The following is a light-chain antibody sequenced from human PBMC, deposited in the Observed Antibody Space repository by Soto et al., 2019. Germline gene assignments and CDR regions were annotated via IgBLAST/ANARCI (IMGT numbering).Light chain of an antibody. CDR1: QSVSGQ. CDR3: QQYNKWPPKT. Sequence: EIVMTQSPATLSVSPGERATLSCRASQSVSGQLAWYQQKPGQAPRLLIYDTSTRATGIPARFSGSGSGTEFTLTISSLQSEDSAVYYCQQYNKWPPKTFGQGTKV. J-gene: IGKJ1*01. CDR2: DTS. V-gene: IGKV3D-15*01.